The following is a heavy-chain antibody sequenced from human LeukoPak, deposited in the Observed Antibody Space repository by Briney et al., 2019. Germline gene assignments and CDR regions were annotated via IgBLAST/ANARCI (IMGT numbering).Heavy chain of an antibody. J-gene: IGHJ3*02. Sequence: ASVKVSCKASGYTFSSDGVTWVRQAPGQGLEWMGWISAYNGNTNYAQKFQGRVTMTTDTSTSTAYMELRSLRSDDTAVYYCARDGDCSSTSCYRDDAFDIWGQGTMVTVSS. CDR2: ISAYNGNT. CDR1: GYTFSSDG. CDR3: ARDGDCSSTSCYRDDAFDI. D-gene: IGHD2-2*02. V-gene: IGHV1-18*01.